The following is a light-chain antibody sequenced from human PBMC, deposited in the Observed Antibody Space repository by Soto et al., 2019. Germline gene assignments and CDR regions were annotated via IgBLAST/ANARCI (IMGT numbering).Light chain of an antibody. CDR1: QSISSY. Sequence: DIQMTQSPSSLSASVGDRVTITCRASQSISSYLNWYQQKPGKAPKLLIYAASSLQSGVPSRFSGSRSGTDLAITVRILQPAPFATYYCQPRYSTPYTFGQRTKLEIK. CDR3: QPRYSTPYT. J-gene: IGKJ2*01. V-gene: IGKV1-39*01. CDR2: AAS.